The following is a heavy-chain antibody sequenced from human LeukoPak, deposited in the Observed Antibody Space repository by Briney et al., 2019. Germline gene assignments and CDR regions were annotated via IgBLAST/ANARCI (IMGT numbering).Heavy chain of an antibody. D-gene: IGHD3-22*01. V-gene: IGHV1-69*01. CDR2: IIPIFGTA. Sequence: GSSVKVSCKASGGAFSRYAISWVRQAPGQGLEWIGGIIPIFGTANYAQKFQGRVTITADQSTGTAYMQLSGLRSEDTAVYYCARDAALYDSSGYYYLWWGQGTLVTVSS. J-gene: IGHJ4*02. CDR3: ARDAALYDSSGYYYLW. CDR1: GGAFSRYA.